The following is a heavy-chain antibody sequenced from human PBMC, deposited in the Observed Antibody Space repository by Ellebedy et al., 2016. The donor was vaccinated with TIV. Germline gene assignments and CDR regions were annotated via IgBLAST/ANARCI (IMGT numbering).Heavy chain of an antibody. CDR2: INYSGST. CDR3: ARVNGPLAARFDP. J-gene: IGHJ5*02. CDR1: GDSITSGGYY. D-gene: IGHD6-13*01. Sequence: SETLSLTCTVSGDSITSGGYYWTWIRQHPGKGLEWIGYINYSGSTNYNPSLKSRVTISIDTSKNQFSLKLTSVTAADTAVYYCARVNGPLAARFDPWGQGTLVTVSS. V-gene: IGHV4-61*08.